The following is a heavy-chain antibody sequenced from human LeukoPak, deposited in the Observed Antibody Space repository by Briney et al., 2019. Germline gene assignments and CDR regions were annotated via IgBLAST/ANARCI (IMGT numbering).Heavy chain of an antibody. CDR2: IWYDGSDK. V-gene: IGHV3-33*06. CDR1: ILTFPNLC. CDR3: AKESLARLGSWFVP. D-gene: IGHD3-3*02. J-gene: IGHJ5*02. Sequence: GGSLTLACGASILTFPNLCIQCVPQAPGKGLEWVAIIWYDGSDKYSADSVKGRFTISRDNSKNTLYLQMNSLRAADTAVYYCAKESLARLGSWFVPWGQGTLVTVSS.